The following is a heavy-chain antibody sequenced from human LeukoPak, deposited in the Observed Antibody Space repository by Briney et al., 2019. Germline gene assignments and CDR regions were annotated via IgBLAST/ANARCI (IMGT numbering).Heavy chain of an antibody. CDR2: IWYDGSNK. CDR1: GFTFSSYG. J-gene: IGHJ4*02. D-gene: IGHD1-7*01. CDR3: ARDPGTGTTSSPVDC. V-gene: IGHV3-33*01. Sequence: PGGSLRLSCAASGFTFSSYGMHWVRQAPGKGLEWVAVIWYDGSNKYYADSVKGRFTISRDNSKNTLYLQMNSLRAEDTAVYYCARDPGTGTTSSPVDCWGQGTLVTVSS.